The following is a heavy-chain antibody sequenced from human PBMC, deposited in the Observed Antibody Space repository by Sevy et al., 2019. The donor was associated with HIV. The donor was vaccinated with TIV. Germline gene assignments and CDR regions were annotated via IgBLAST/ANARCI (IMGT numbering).Heavy chain of an antibody. CDR2: ISYDGSNK. CDR1: GFTFSSYG. D-gene: IGHD6-6*01. Sequence: GGSLRLSCAASGFTFSSYGMHWVRQAPGKGLEWVAVISYDGSNKYYADSVKGRFTISRDNSKNTLYLQMNSLRAEDTAVYYCAKESIAARPEFIHWYFDLWGRDTLVTVSS. CDR3: AKESIAARPEFIHWYFDL. V-gene: IGHV3-30*18. J-gene: IGHJ2*01.